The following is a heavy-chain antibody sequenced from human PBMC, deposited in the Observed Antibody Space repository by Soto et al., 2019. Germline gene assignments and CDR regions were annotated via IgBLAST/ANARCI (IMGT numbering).Heavy chain of an antibody. CDR3: ARHIPYHGKDV. CDR1: GFTSSDHY. CDR2: IRNKVNSYTT. D-gene: IGHD2-21*01. V-gene: IGHV3-72*01. J-gene: IGHJ6*02. Sequence: EVQLVESGGGLVQPGGSLRLSCAASGFTSSDHYMDWVRQATGKGLEWVGRIRNKVNSYTTEYAASVKGRFTVSRDDSKNSVYLQMTSLKTEDTAVYYCARHIPYHGKDVWGQGTTVTVSS.